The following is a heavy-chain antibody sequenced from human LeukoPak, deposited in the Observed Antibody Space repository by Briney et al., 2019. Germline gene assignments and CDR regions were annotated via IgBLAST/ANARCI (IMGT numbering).Heavy chain of an antibody. CDR3: ARDYGSGCSSTSCYRRVSSTSYYMDV. Sequence: PGGSLRLSCTASGFTFSSYSMNWVRQAPGKGLEWVSSISTSSSYIYYADSVKGRFTISRDNARNSLYLQMNTLRAEDTAVYYCARDYGSGCSSTSCYRRVSSTSYYMDVWGKGTTVTISS. D-gene: IGHD2-2*01. CDR2: ISTSSSYI. CDR1: GFTFSSYS. V-gene: IGHV3-21*04. J-gene: IGHJ6*03.